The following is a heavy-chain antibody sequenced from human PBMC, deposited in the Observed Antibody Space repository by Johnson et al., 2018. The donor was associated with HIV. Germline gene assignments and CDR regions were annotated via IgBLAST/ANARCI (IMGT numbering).Heavy chain of an antibody. V-gene: IGHV3-20*04. CDR3: ARAGYGGNYAFDI. CDR2: INWNGGRT. D-gene: IGHD4-23*01. J-gene: IGHJ3*02. CDR1: GFTVSSYY. Sequence: VQLMESGGGVVQPGRSLRLSCAASGFTVSSYYMSWVRQAPGKGLEWVSGINWNGGRTGYADSVKGRFIISRDNAKNSLCLQMNSLRAEDTALYYCARAGYGGNYAFDIWGKGTMATVSS.